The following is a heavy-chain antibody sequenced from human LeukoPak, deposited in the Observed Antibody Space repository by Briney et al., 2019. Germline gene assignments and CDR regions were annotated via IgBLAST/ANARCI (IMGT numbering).Heavy chain of an antibody. J-gene: IGHJ6*03. V-gene: IGHV3-48*01. D-gene: IGHD6-6*01. CDR1: GFTFSSYS. Sequence: GGSLRLSCAASGFTFSSYSMNWVRQAPGKGLEWVSYISSSSSTIYYADSVKGRFTISRDNAKNSLYLQMNSLRAEDTAVYYCARGVEPSIAARRYYYYMDVWGKGTTVTVSS. CDR3: ARGVEPSIAARRYYYYMDV. CDR2: ISSSSSTI.